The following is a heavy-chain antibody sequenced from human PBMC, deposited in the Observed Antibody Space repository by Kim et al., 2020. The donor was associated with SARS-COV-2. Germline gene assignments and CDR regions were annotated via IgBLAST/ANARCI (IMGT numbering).Heavy chain of an antibody. CDR1: GYTFTSYG. CDR3: ARVRYSSFVDWFDP. V-gene: IGHV1-18*01. D-gene: IGHD6-6*01. CDR2: ISAYNGNT. Sequence: ASVKVSCKASGYTFTSYGISWVRQAPGQGLEWMGWISAYNGNTNYAQKLQGRVTMTTDTSTSTAYMELRSLRSDDTAVYYCARVRYSSFVDWFDPWGQGTLVTVSS. J-gene: IGHJ5*02.